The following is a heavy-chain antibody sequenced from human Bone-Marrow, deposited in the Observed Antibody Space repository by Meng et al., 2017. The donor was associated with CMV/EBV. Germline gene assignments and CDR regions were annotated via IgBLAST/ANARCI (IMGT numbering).Heavy chain of an antibody. V-gene: IGHV3-23*01. CDR2: IIGSGAAT. CDR3: ARDPSAIVGATLDY. J-gene: IGHJ4*02. D-gene: IGHD1-26*01. CDR1: GFSFSSNA. Sequence: GGSLRLSCAASGFSFSSNAMSWVRQAPGKGLEWVSYIIGSGAATFYADSVKGRFTISRDNSKNTLYLQMNSLRAEDTAVYYCARDPSAIVGATLDYWGQGTLVTVSS.